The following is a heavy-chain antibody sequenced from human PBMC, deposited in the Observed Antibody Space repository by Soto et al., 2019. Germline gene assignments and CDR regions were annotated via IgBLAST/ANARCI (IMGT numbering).Heavy chain of an antibody. J-gene: IGHJ4*02. CDR2: ILSSGGSI. CDR1: GVTFSSFS. Sequence: LRLSCAASGVTFSSFSFNWVRQAPGKGLEWVSFILSSGGSIYYADSVKGRFTISRDNAKNSLYLQMNSLRAEDTALYHCARDARYCGGDCYSDYWGQGTQVTVSS. V-gene: IGHV3-21*04. D-gene: IGHD2-21*01. CDR3: ARDARYCGGDCYSDY.